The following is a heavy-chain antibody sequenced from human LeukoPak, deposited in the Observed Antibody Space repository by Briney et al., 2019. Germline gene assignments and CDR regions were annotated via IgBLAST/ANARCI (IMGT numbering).Heavy chain of an antibody. J-gene: IGHJ4*02. CDR1: GGSITSSH. D-gene: IGHD6-19*01. V-gene: IGHV4-59*01. CDR3: ARAVTFGSGWTNYYFDY. Sequence: PSETLSLTCTVSGGSITSSHWSWIRQPPGKGLEWIGYIYHSGSTSYNPSLKSRVTISVDMSKNQFSLKLSSVTAADTAVYYCARAVTFGSGWTNYYFDYWGQGTLVTVSS. CDR2: IYHSGST.